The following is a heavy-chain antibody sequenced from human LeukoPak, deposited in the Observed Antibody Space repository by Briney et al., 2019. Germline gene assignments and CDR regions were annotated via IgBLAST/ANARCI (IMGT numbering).Heavy chain of an antibody. J-gene: IGHJ4*02. CDR2: IIPIFGTA. V-gene: IGHV1-69*13. CDR1: GGTFSNSA. CDR3: ARGYCSSTSCLEIDY. Sequence: EASVKVSCKASGGTFSNSAISWVRQAPGQGLEWMGGIIPIFGTANYAQRFQGRVTITADESTTTAYMEVSSLRSEDTAVYYCARGYCSSTSCLEIDYWGQGTLVTVSS. D-gene: IGHD2-2*01.